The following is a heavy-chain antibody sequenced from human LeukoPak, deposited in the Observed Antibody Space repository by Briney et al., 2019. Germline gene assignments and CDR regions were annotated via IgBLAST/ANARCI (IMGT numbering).Heavy chain of an antibody. Sequence: SETLSLTCTVSGGSISSYYWSWIRQPPGKGLEWIGYIYYSGSTNYNPSLKSRVTISVDTSKNQFSLKLSSVTAADTAVYYCARGYDSSGYYYGEDYWGQGTLVTVSS. CDR2: IYYSGST. J-gene: IGHJ4*02. CDR3: ARGYDSSGYYYGEDY. D-gene: IGHD3-22*01. CDR1: GGSISSYY. V-gene: IGHV4-59*12.